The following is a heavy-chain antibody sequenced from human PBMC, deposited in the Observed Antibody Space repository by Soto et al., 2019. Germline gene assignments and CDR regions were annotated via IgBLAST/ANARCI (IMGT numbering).Heavy chain of an antibody. CDR2: IYYSGSA. CDR1: GGSISSISYY. V-gene: IGHV4-39*01. Sequence: SETLSLTCTVSGGSISSISYYWGWIRQPPGRGLEWIGSIYYSGSAFYNPSLKSRVTISVDTPKNQFSLNLSSVTAADTAVYYCARLSSGSYSPFDYWGQGTQVTVSS. CDR3: ARLSSGSYSPFDY. D-gene: IGHD1-26*01. J-gene: IGHJ4*02.